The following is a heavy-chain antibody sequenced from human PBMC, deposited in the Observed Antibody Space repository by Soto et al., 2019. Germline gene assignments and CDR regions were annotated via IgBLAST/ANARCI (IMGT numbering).Heavy chain of an antibody. CDR3: AKDQGFVVVLSSRDYYYYYGMYV. J-gene: IGHJ6*02. D-gene: IGHD2-2*01. Sequence: ASVKVSCKASGYTFTGYYMHWVRQAPGQGLEWMGWINPNSGGTNYAQKFQGWVTMTRDTSISTAYMELSRLRSDDTAVYYCAKDQGFVVVLSSRDYYYYYGMYVCGQGSTVTVSS. V-gene: IGHV1-2*04. CDR1: GYTFTGYY. CDR2: INPNSGGT.